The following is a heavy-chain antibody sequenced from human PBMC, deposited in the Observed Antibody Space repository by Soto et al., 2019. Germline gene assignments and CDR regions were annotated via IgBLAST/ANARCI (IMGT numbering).Heavy chain of an antibody. CDR2: ISAYNGNT. Sequence: GGSVKVSCKASGYTFTSYGISWVRQAPGQGLEWMGWISAYNGNTNYAQKLQGRVTMTTDTSTSTAYMELRSLRSDDTAVYYCARRLVDHYDFWSGYDFDYWGQGTLVTVSS. V-gene: IGHV1-18*04. D-gene: IGHD3-3*01. CDR3: ARRLVDHYDFWSGYDFDY. J-gene: IGHJ4*02. CDR1: GYTFTSYG.